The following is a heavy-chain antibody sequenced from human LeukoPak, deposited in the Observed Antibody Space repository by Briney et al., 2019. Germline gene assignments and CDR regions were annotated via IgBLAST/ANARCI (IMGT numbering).Heavy chain of an antibody. V-gene: IGHV3-30-3*01. Sequence: GRSLRLSCAASVFTFSSYALHWVRDAPGEGLEWVPGISYDGSNKYYADSVKGRFTISRDNSKNTLYLQMNSLRAEDTAVYYCARASMEDIVVVVAATLDYWGQGTLVTVSS. CDR1: VFTFSSYA. J-gene: IGHJ4*02. CDR3: ARASMEDIVVVVAATLDY. D-gene: IGHD2-15*01. CDR2: ISYDGSNK.